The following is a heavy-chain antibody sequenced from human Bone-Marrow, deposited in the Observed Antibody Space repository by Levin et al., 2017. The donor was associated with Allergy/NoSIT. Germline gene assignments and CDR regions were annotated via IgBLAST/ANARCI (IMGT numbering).Heavy chain of an antibody. V-gene: IGHV3-49*04. J-gene: IGHJ4*02. D-gene: IGHD5-18*01. CDR3: TRDPVSSPYTSVDTAMVTDY. Sequence: GGSLRLSCTASGFTFGDYAMSWVRQAPGKGLEWVGFIRSKAYGGTTEYAASVKGRFTISRDDSKSIAYLQMNSLKTEDTAVYYCTRDPVSSPYTSVDTAMVTDYWGQGTLVTVSS. CDR1: GFTFGDYA. CDR2: IRSKAYGGTT.